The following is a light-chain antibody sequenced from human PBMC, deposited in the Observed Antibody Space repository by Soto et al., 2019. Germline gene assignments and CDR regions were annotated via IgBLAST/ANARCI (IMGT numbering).Light chain of an antibody. Sequence: QSVLTQPRSVSESPGQSVTISCTGTSSDVGGYNYVSWYQQHPGKAPKLMIYDVSERPSGVPDRFSGSKSGNMASLTISGLQAEDEADYYCCSYAGIYPYVFGSGTKVTVL. CDR1: SSDVGGYNY. CDR2: DVS. CDR3: CSYAGIYPYV. V-gene: IGLV2-11*01. J-gene: IGLJ1*01.